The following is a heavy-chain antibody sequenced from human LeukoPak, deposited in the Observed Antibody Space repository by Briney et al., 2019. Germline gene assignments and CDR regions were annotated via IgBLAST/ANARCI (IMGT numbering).Heavy chain of an antibody. J-gene: IGHJ4*02. D-gene: IGHD5-24*01. CDR1: GFTFSSYG. Sequence: GRSLRLSCAASGFTFSSYGMHWVRQAPGKGLEWVAVKSYDGSNKYYADSVKGRFTISRDNSKNTLNLQMNSLRAEDTAVYYCAKSEMATIRPDYWGQGTLVTVSS. V-gene: IGHV3-30*18. CDR3: AKSEMATIRPDY. CDR2: KSYDGSNK.